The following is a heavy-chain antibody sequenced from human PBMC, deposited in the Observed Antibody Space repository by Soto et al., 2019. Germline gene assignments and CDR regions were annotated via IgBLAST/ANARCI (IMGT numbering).Heavy chain of an antibody. CDR3: ARNLWSGYYLHY. Sequence: ALVKVSFKASGYTFTSYGISWLRQAPGQGLEWMGWISAYNGNTNYAQKLQGRVTMTTDTSTSTAYMELRSLRSDDTAVYYCARNLWSGYYLHYWGQGTLVTVSS. V-gene: IGHV1-18*01. J-gene: IGHJ4*02. D-gene: IGHD3-3*01. CDR2: ISAYNGNT. CDR1: GYTFTSYG.